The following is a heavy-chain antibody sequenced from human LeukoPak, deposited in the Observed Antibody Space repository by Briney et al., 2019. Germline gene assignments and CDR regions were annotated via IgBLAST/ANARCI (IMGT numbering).Heavy chain of an antibody. CDR2: ISSSSSYI. CDR3: ARYPRYGDYPDY. V-gene: IGHV3-21*01. CDR1: GFTFSSYS. D-gene: IGHD4-17*01. Sequence: PGGSLSLSCAASGFTFSSYSMNWVRPAPGKGREWVSSISSSSSYIYYADSVKGRFTISRDNAKNSLYLQVNSLRAEDTAVYYCARYPRYGDYPDYWGQGTLVTVSS. J-gene: IGHJ4*02.